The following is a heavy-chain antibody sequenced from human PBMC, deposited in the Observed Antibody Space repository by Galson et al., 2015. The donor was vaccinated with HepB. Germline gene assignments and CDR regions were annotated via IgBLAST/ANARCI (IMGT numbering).Heavy chain of an antibody. V-gene: IGHV3-7*03. CDR1: GFTFSSYW. CDR3: AKESYRYTGYFDY. Sequence: SLRLSCAASGFTFSSYWMSWVRQAPGKGLEWVANIKQDGSEKYYVDSVKGRFTISRDNAKNSLYLQMNSLRAEDTALYYCAKESYRYTGYFDYWGQGTLVTVSS. D-gene: IGHD3-16*02. J-gene: IGHJ4*02. CDR2: IKQDGSEK.